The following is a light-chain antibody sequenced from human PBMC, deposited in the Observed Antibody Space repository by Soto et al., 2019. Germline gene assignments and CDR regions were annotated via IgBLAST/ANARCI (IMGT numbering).Light chain of an antibody. J-gene: IGLJ1*01. CDR1: SSDVGGYNY. V-gene: IGLV2-8*01. CDR2: EVS. CDR3: SSYAGSNKSV. Sequence: ALTQPPSASGSPGQSVTISCTGTSSDVGGYNYVSWYQQHPGKAPKLMIYEVSKRPSGVPDRFSGSKSGNTASLTVSGLQPEDEADYYCSSYAGSNKSVFGTGTKVTVL.